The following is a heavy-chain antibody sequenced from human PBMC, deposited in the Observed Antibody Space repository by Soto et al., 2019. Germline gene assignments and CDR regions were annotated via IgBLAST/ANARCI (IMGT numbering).Heavy chain of an antibody. V-gene: IGHV1-69*02. CDR3: ARSPYYYDSSGYYPPPYFDY. J-gene: IGHJ4*02. CDR2: IIPILGIA. Sequence: GASVKVSCKASGGTFSSYTISWVRQAPGQGLEWMGRIIPILGIANYAQKFQGRVTITADKSTSTAYMELSSLRSEDTAVYYCARSPYYYDSSGYYPPPYFDYWGQGTLVTVSS. D-gene: IGHD3-22*01. CDR1: GGTFSSYT.